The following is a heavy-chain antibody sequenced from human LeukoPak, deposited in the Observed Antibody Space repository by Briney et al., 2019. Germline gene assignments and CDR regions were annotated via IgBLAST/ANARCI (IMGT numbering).Heavy chain of an antibody. CDR3: AKDGYPGYYGSGSYSYYFDY. J-gene: IGHJ4*02. CDR2: IRYDGSNK. Sequence: PGGSLRLSCAASGFTFSSYSMNWVRQAPGKGLEWVAFIRYDGSNKYYADSVKGRFTISRDNSKNTLYLQMNSLRAEDTAVYYCAKDGYPGYYGSGSYSYYFDYWGQGTLVTVSS. CDR1: GFTFSSYS. D-gene: IGHD3-10*01. V-gene: IGHV3-30*02.